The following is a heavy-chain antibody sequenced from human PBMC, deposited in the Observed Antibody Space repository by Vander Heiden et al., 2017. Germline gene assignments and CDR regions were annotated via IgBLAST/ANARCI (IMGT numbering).Heavy chain of an antibody. V-gene: IGHV3-9*01. D-gene: IGHD6-6*01. CDR3: AKDMSEYSSSSFDY. Sequence: EVQLVESGGGLVQPGRSLRLSCAASGLTFDDYAMHWVRQAPGKGLEWVSGISWNSGSIGYADSVKGRFTISRDNAKNSLYLQMNSLRAEDTALYYCAKDMSEYSSSSFDYWGQGTLVTVSS. CDR1: GLTFDDYA. J-gene: IGHJ4*02. CDR2: ISWNSGSI.